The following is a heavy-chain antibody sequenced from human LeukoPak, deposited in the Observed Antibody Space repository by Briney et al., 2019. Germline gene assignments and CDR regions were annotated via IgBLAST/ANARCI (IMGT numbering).Heavy chain of an antibody. D-gene: IGHD6-6*01. CDR2: INPGGNNT. J-gene: IGHJ4*02. CDR1: GYTFTSYY. V-gene: IGHV1-46*01. CDR3: ATDLASIAARRDY. Sequence: ASVKVSCKASGYTFTSYYIHWVRQAPGQGLEWMGIINPGGNNTNYAQKFQDRVTMTRDTSTSTVYMELSSLRSEDTAVYYCATDLASIAARRDYWGQGTLVTVSS.